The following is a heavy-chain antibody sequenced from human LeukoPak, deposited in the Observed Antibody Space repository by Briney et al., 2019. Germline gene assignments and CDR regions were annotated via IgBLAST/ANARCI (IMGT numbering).Heavy chain of an antibody. CDR3: ARHFYGSGTYYHFDY. V-gene: IGHV1-18*01. CDR2: ISAYNGNT. D-gene: IGHD3-10*01. Sequence: ASVKVSCKASGYTFTSYGISWVRQAPGQGLEWMGWISAYNGNTNYAQKLQGRATLTTDTSTSTAYMGLRSLRSDDTAVYYCARHFYGSGTYYHFDYWGQGTLVTVSS. J-gene: IGHJ4*02. CDR1: GYTFTSYG.